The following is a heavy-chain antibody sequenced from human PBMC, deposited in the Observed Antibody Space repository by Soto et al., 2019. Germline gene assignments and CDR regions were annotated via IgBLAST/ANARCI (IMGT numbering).Heavy chain of an antibody. CDR3: AKDRQLWLRSGPGYGMDV. Sequence: HPGGSLRLSCAASGFTLSNHGMHGVRQAPGKGLEWVAVISYDGINKYYAGSVKGRFTISRDNSKNTLYLQMDSLRPEDTAVYYCAKDRQLWLRSGPGYGMDVWGQGTTVTVSS. J-gene: IGHJ6*02. V-gene: IGHV3-30*18. CDR2: ISYDGINK. CDR1: GFTLSNHG. D-gene: IGHD5-18*01.